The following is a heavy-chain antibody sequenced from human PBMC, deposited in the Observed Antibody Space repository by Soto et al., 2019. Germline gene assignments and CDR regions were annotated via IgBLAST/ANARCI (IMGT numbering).Heavy chain of an antibody. CDR3: ARYNYGGILDF. V-gene: IGHV4-31*03. J-gene: IGHJ4*02. CDR1: GGSILNGGHY. D-gene: IGHD4-17*01. CDR2: IFFSGNT. Sequence: PSETLSLTCTVSGGSILNGGHYWTWIRQHPRKGVEWIGRIFFSGNTHYNPALKSRLTFSLAPAKNQFSLKLTSVTAADTAIYYCARYNYGGILDFWGPRTLVTVSS.